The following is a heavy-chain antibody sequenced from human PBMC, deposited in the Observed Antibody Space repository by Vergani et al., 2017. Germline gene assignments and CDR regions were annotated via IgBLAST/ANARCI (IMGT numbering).Heavy chain of an antibody. CDR3: ARSGLTGTYLYY. CDR1: GGSISSYY. CDR2: IYYSGST. J-gene: IGHJ4*02. Sequence: QVQLQESGPGLVKPSETLSLTCTVSGGSISSYYWSWIRQPPGKGLEWIGYIYYSGSTNYNPSLKSRVTISVDTSKNQFSLKLSSVTAADTAVYYCARSGLTGTYLYYWGQGTLVTVSS. D-gene: IGHD1-7*01. V-gene: IGHV4-59*01.